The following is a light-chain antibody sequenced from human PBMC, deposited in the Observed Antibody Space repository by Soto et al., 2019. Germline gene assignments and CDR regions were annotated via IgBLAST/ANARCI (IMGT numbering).Light chain of an antibody. J-gene: IGKJ5*01. CDR3: QQRSNWPIT. CDR2: DAS. V-gene: IGKV3-11*01. CDR1: QSVSSY. Sequence: EIVLTQSPATLSLSPGERATLSCRASQSVSSYLAWYQQKHGQAPRLLIYDASNRATGIPARFSGSGSGTDFTLTISSLEPEDFEVYDGQQRSNWPITFGQGTRLEIK.